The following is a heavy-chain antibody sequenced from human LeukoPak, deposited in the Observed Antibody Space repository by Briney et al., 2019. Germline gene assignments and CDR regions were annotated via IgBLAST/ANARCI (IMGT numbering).Heavy chain of an antibody. CDR1: GITFGSYA. D-gene: IGHD6-19*01. J-gene: IGHJ4*02. V-gene: IGHV3-23*01. Sequence: GGSLRLSCEASGITFGSYAMYWVRQAPGKGLEWVAGIFGSGGSAHYADSVKGRFTISRDNSKNTVYLQINSLRAEDTAVYYCGKTTTGYSSGQKPAWPVDYWGQGTLVTVSS. CDR3: GKTTTGYSSGQKPAWPVDY. CDR2: IFGSGGSA.